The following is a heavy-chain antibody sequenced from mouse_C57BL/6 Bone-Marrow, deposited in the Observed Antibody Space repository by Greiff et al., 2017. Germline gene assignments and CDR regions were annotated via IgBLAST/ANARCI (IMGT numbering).Heavy chain of an antibody. V-gene: IGHV1-64*01. CDR1: GYTFTSYW. CDR3: ARSKRRIEPFAY. CDR2: IHPNSGST. J-gene: IGHJ3*01. Sequence: QVQLQQPGAEVVKPGASVKLSCKASGYTFTSYWMHWVKQRPGQGLEWIGMIHPNSGSTNYNEKFKSKATLTVDKSSSTAYMQLSSLTSEDSAVYYCARSKRRIEPFAYWGQRTLVTVSA.